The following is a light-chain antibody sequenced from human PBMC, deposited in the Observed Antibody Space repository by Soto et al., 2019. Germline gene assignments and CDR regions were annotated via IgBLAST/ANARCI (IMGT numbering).Light chain of an antibody. V-gene: IGKV1-5*01. Sequence: DIQMTQSPSTLSASVVDRVTITCRASQSISSWLAWYQQKPGKAPKLLIYDASSLECGVPSRFSGSGSGTEFTLTISSLQPDDFAAYYCQQLNSYPITFGQGTRLEIK. CDR1: QSISSW. CDR3: QQLNSYPIT. J-gene: IGKJ5*01. CDR2: DAS.